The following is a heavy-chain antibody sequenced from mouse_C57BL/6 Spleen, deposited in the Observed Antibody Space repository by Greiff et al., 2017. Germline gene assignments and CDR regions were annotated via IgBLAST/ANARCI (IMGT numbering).Heavy chain of an antibody. V-gene: IGHV1-52*01. CDR1: GYTFTSYW. J-gene: IGHJ4*01. CDR2: IDPSDSET. CDR3: ARHGDDDYYARDY. D-gene: IGHD2-13*01. Sequence: QVQLQQPGAELVRPGSSVKLSCKASGYTFTSYWMPWVKQRPIQGLEWIGNIDPSDSETNYNQKFKDKATLTVDKSSSTAYMQLSSLTSEDSAVYYCARHGDDDYYARDYWGQGTSVTVSS.